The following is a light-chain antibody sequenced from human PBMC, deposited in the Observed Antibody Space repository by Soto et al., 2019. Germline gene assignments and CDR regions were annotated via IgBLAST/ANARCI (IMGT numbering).Light chain of an antibody. CDR1: SSDVGGYNY. J-gene: IGLJ1*01. V-gene: IGLV2-11*01. CDR3: CSYAGRYTYV. Sequence: QSALTQPRSVSGSPGQSVTISCSGTSSDVGGYNYVSWYQQYPGKAPKLMIYDVSKRPSGVPDRFSGSKSGNTASLTITGLQAEDEADYYCCSYAGRYTYVFGNGTKVTVL. CDR2: DVS.